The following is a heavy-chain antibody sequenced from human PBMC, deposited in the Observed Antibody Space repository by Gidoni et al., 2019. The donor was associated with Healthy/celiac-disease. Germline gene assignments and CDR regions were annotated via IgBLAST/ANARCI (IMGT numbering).Heavy chain of an antibody. CDR2: IRYDGSNK. J-gene: IGHJ4*02. D-gene: IGHD3-22*01. Sequence: QVQLVESGGGVVQPGGSLRPSCAASGFTFRSYGMHWVRQAPGKGLEWVAFIRYDGSNKYYAESVKGRFTIARDNSKNTLYLQMNSLRAEDTAVYYCAKDSPIYYDSSGYYFDYWGQGTLVTVSS. CDR3: AKDSPIYYDSSGYYFDY. V-gene: IGHV3-30*02. CDR1: GFTFRSYG.